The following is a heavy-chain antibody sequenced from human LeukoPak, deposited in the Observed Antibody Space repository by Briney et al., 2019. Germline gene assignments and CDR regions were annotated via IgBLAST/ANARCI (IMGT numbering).Heavy chain of an antibody. V-gene: IGHV4-34*01. CDR3: ARVPFTTGTTLSAFDI. J-gene: IGHJ3*02. Sequence: SETLSLTCAVYGGSFSGYYWSWIRQPPGKGLEWIGEINHSGSTNYNPSLKSRVTISVDTSKNQFSLKLSSVTAADTALYYCARVPFTTGTTLSAFDIWGQGTMVTVSS. CDR1: GGSFSGYY. D-gene: IGHD1-1*01. CDR2: INHSGST.